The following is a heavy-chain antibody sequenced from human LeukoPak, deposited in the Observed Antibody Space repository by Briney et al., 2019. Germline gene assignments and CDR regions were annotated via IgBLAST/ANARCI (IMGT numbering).Heavy chain of an antibody. Sequence: PSETLSLTCTVSGGAISIYYWNWIRQPPGKGLEWIGYIDYSGSTNYNPSLKSRVTISVDTSKNQFSLKLSSVTAADTAVYYCARLYSSHWRLEYGGQGTLVTVSS. CDR2: IDYSGST. CDR3: ARLYSSHWRLEY. J-gene: IGHJ4*02. V-gene: IGHV4-59*08. CDR1: GGAISIYY. D-gene: IGHD6-13*01.